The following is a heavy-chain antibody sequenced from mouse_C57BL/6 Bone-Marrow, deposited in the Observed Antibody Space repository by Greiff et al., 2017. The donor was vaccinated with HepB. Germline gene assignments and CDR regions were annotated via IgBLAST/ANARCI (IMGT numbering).Heavy chain of an antibody. Sequence: QVQLKESGAELAKPGASVKLSCKASGYTFTSYWMHWVKQRPGQGLEWIGYINPSSGYTKYNQKFKDKATLTADKSSSTAYMQLSSLTYEDSAVYYCARDYSNYEACFDYWGQGTTLTVSS. CDR3: ARDYSNYEACFDY. D-gene: IGHD2-5*01. V-gene: IGHV1-7*01. CDR1: GYTFTSYW. J-gene: IGHJ2*01. CDR2: INPSSGYT.